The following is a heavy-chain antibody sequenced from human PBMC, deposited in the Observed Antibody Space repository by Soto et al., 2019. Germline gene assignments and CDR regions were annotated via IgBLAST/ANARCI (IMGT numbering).Heavy chain of an antibody. CDR1: GGSISSSNW. J-gene: IGHJ4*02. D-gene: IGHD6-19*01. CDR2: IYHSGST. Sequence: QVQLQESGPGLVKPSGTLSLTCAVSGGSISSSNWWSWVRQPPGKGLEWIGEIYHSGSTNYNPSLNRRVPXXVXKFXNQFSLKLSSVTAADTAVYYCARELYSSGWYPFDYWGQGTLVTVSS. CDR3: ARELYSSGWYPFDY. V-gene: IGHV4-4*02.